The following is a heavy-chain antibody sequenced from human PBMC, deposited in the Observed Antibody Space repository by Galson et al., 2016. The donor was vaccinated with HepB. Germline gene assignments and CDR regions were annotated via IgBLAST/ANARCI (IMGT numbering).Heavy chain of an antibody. CDR2: IYWDDDK. J-gene: IGHJ5*02. CDR1: GFSLSTSGVG. D-gene: IGHD4-23*01. CDR3: AHTVVTGWFDP. V-gene: IGHV2-5*02. Sequence: PALVKPTQTLTLTCTFSGFSLSTSGVGVGRIRQPPGKALEWRARIYWDDDKRYSPSLKSRLSITKATSKNQVVLRMTNMDPVDTAKYYCAHTVVTGWFDPWGQGTLVTVSS.